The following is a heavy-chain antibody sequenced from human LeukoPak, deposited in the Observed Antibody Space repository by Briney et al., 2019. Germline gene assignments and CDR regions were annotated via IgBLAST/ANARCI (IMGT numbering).Heavy chain of an antibody. CDR2: ISAYNGNT. D-gene: IGHD4-17*01. CDR1: GYTFTSYG. J-gene: IGHJ4*02. Sequence: ASVKVSCKASGYTFTSYGISWVRQAPGQGLEWMGWISAYNGNTNYAQKLQGRVTMTTDTSTSTAYMELRSLRSDDTAVYYCARCADYGDYGPLGYFDYWGQGTLVTVSS. CDR3: ARCADYGDYGPLGYFDY. V-gene: IGHV1-18*01.